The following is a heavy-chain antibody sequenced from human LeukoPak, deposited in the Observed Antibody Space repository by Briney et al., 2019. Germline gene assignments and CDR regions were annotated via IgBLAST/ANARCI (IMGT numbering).Heavy chain of an antibody. CDR2: ISTSGTAI. CDR1: GFTFSTYG. D-gene: IGHD3-10*02. Sequence: PGGSLRLSCAASGFTFSTYGMTWVRQAPGKGLEWVSYISTSGTAIYYADSVKGRFTISRDNSRNSLYLQMNSLRAEDTAVYYCAELGITMIGGVWGKGTTVTISS. CDR3: AELGITMIGGV. J-gene: IGHJ6*04. V-gene: IGHV3-48*03.